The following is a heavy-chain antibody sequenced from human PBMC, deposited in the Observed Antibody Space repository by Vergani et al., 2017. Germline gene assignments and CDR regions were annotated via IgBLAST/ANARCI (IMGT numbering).Heavy chain of an antibody. CDR2: SSYSGTT. CDR3: ARHVGYGDSNYSGDWFDP. Sequence: QVQLQESGPGQVKPSETLSLTCTVSGGSIRSGGYSWSWIRQHPGKGLEWIGYSSYSGTTYYNPSLKSRVTISVDTTKNQFSLKLSSVTAADTALYYCARHVGYGDSNYSGDWFDPWGQGNLVTVSS. D-gene: IGHD4-17*01. J-gene: IGHJ5*02. CDR1: GGSIRSGGYS. V-gene: IGHV4-31*03.